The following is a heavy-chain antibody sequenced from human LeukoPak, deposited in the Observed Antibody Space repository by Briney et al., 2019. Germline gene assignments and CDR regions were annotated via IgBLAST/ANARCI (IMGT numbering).Heavy chain of an antibody. CDR2: IWYDGSNK. CDR3: AKDLGRTHTLFQH. Sequence: PGRSLRLSCAASGFTFSSYGMHWVRQAPGKGLEWVAVIWYDGSNKYYADSVKGRFTISRDNSKNTLYLQMNSLRAEDTAVYYCAKDLGRTHTLFQHWGQGTLVTVSS. CDR1: GFTFSSYG. J-gene: IGHJ1*01. D-gene: IGHD7-27*01. V-gene: IGHV3-33*06.